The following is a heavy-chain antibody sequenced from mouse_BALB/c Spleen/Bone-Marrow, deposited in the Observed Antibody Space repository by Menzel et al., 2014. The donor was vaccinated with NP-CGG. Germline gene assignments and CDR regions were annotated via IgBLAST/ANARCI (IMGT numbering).Heavy chain of an antibody. Sequence: EVKLVESGGGLVLPGGSLKLSCAASGFTFSNYGMSWVRQTPDKRLELVATINSNGGSTYYPDSVKGRFTISRDTAKNTLYLQMSSLKSEETAMYYCVRGNYGNYVDYFDFWGQGTTLTVSS. CDR2: INSNGGST. CDR3: VRGNYGNYVDYFDF. V-gene: IGHV5-6-3*01. D-gene: IGHD2-1*01. J-gene: IGHJ2*01. CDR1: GFTFSNYG.